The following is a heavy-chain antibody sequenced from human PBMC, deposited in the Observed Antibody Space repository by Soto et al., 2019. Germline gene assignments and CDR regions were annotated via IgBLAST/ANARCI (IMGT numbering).Heavy chain of an antibody. D-gene: IGHD3-22*01. V-gene: IGHV1-69*13. CDR1: GGTVRSYS. CDR2: IVPIFGTA. CDR3: ARDYYDSSF. Sequence: SVKVSCKASGGTVRSYSSSWVRQAPGQGLEWMGGIVPIFGTANYAQKFQGRVTITADESTSTAYMELSSLRSEDTAVYYCARDYYDSSFWGQGTLVTVSS. J-gene: IGHJ4*02.